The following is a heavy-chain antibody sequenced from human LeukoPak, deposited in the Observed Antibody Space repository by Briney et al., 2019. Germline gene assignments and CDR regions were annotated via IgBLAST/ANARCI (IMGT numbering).Heavy chain of an antibody. J-gene: IGHJ6*02. CDR3: AKVVMVRGVITYYYYGMDV. D-gene: IGHD3-10*01. CDR2: ISGSGGST. CDR1: GFTFSSYA. V-gene: IGHV3-23*01. Sequence: PGGSLRLSCAASGFTFSSYAMSWVRQAPGKGLEWASAISGSGGSTYYADSVKGRFTISRDNSKNTLYLQMNSLRAEDTAVYYCAKVVMVRGVITYYYYGMDVWGQGTTGTVSS.